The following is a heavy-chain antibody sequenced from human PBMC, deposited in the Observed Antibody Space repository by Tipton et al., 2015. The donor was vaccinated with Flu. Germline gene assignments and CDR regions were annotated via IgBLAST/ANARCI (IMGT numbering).Heavy chain of an antibody. V-gene: IGHV4-38-2*01. Sequence: TLSLTCDVSGYSISSGYYWGWIRQPPGKGLEWIASIYHTGSSYYNPSLESRVTISLDTSKNQFSLRLTSVTAADTAVYFCARDGPLGPTQRWGQGTLVTVSS. CDR1: GYSISSGYY. CDR3: ARDGPLGPTQR. D-gene: IGHD1-26*01. J-gene: IGHJ4*02. CDR2: IYHTGSS.